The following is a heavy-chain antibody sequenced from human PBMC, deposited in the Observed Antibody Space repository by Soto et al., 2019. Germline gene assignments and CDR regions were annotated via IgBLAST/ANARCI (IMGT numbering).Heavy chain of an antibody. CDR1: GFTFSSYG. CDR2: IWYDGSNK. Sequence: QVQLVESGGGVVQPGRSLRLSCAASGFTFSSYGMHWVRQAPGKGLEWVAGIWYDGSNKYYADSVKGRFTISRDNAKNTLYLEINRLRAEVTVVYYRARDKRLGSGYILSDDGMDLWGQGTTVTVSS. CDR3: ARDKRLGSGYILSDDGMDL. V-gene: IGHV3-33*01. J-gene: IGHJ6*02. D-gene: IGHD3-16*01.